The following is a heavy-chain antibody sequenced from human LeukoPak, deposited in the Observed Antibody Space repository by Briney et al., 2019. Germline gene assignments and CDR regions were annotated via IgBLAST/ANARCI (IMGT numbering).Heavy chain of an antibody. CDR1: GYTFTSYD. V-gene: IGHV1-8*01. Sequence: SVKVSCKASGYTFTSYDINWVRQATGQGLEWMGWMNPNSGNTGYAQKFQGRVTMTRNTSISTAYMELSSLRSEDTAVYYCARDSYGSGGSPFDYWGQGTLVTVSS. D-gene: IGHD3-10*01. CDR2: MNPNSGNT. J-gene: IGHJ4*02. CDR3: ARDSYGSGGSPFDY.